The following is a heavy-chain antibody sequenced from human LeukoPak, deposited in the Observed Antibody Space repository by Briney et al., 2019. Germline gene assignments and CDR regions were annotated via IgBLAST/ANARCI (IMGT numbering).Heavy chain of an antibody. CDR1: GGSXSSYY. CDR2: IYYSGST. V-gene: IGHV4-59*01. J-gene: IGHJ4*02. CDR3: ARVHGDYYFDC. D-gene: IGHD4-17*01. Sequence: SKXLSLTCTVSGGSXSSYYWSWIRQPPGKGLEWIGYIYYSGSTNYNPSLKSRVTISVDTSKTQFSLKLSSVTAADPAVYYCARVHGDYYFDCWGQGTLVTVSS.